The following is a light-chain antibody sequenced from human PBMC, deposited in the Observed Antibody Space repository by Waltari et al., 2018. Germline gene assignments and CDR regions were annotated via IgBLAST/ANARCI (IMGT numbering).Light chain of an antibody. J-gene: IGKJ4*01. CDR1: RDIANN. CDR3: QQGYDFPCT. V-gene: IGKV1-6*02. Sequence: IQMTQSPSSLSASIGAPVTITCRASRDIANNLNWYQQQSGKAPKLLIYRASSLQSGVPSRFSGSGSGTDFSLTISSLQPEDFATYYCQQGYDFPCTFGRGTKVEIK. CDR2: RAS.